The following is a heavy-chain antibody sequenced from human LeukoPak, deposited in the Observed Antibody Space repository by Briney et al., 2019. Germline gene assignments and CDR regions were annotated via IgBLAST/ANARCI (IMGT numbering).Heavy chain of an antibody. J-gene: IGHJ4*02. V-gene: IGHV4-39*01. CDR3: ARLGDSGGYYYGGDY. Sequence: PETLSPTCTVSGGSSSSSSYYWGWIRQPPGKGLEWIARIYNSGSTYYKPSLKSRATISVNTSKNQFFMKLSSVTAADTAVYYCARLGDSGGYYYGGDYQGQG. CDR1: GGSSSSSSYY. CDR2: IYNSGST. D-gene: IGHD3-22*01.